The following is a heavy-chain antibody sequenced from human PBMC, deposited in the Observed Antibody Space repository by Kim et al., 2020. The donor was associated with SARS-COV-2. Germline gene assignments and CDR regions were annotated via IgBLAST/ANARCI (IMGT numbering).Heavy chain of an antibody. J-gene: IGHJ5*02. Sequence: QYADSGKGRFTISRDSTKNTVDLQMNSLRVEDTAVYYCARDPSAVGAPTPWGQGTLVTVSS. CDR3: ARDPSAVGAPTP. V-gene: IGHV3-53*01. D-gene: IGHD1-26*01.